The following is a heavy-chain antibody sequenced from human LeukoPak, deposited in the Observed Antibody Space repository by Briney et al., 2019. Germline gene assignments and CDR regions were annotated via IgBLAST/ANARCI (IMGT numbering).Heavy chain of an antibody. CDR2: IHYSGNT. V-gene: IGHV4-59*01. J-gene: IGHJ4*02. CDR1: GGSISSYY. D-gene: IGHD2-15*01. Sequence: PWETLSLTCSVSGGSISSYYWNWIRQPPGKGVEWIGYIHYSGNTNYNPSLKSRVTISADTPKNQFSLKLSSVTAADTAVYYCARGYCSGGSCPNFDYWGQGTLVTVSS. CDR3: ARGYCSGGSCPNFDY.